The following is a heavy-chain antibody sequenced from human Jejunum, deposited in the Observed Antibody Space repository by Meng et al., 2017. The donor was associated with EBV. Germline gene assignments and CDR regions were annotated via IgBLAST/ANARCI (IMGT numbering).Heavy chain of an antibody. J-gene: IGHJ4*02. Sequence: QITLKESGPTLVKPTXTLTLTCTVSGFSLSTSGVGVGWIRQPPGKALEWLAHSYWDENKLYSTSLRSRLSIMKDTSKSQVVLTMTNMDPVDTATYYCARRYGDYVRYFDSWGQGNLVTVSS. V-gene: IGHV2-5*02. D-gene: IGHD4-17*01. CDR3: ARRYGDYVRYFDS. CDR2: SYWDENK. CDR1: GFSLSTSGVG.